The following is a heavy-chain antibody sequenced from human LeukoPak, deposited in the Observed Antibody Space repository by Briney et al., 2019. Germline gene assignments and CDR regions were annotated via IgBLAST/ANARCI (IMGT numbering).Heavy chain of an antibody. J-gene: IGHJ4*02. Sequence: SVTLSLTCAVYGGSFSGYYWSWIRQPPGKGLEWIGEINHSGSTNYNPSLKSRVTISVDTSKNQFSLKLSSVTAADTAVYYCARGPGVWGQGTLVTVSS. CDR3: ARGPGV. CDR1: GGSFSGYY. V-gene: IGHV4-34*01. CDR2: INHSGST.